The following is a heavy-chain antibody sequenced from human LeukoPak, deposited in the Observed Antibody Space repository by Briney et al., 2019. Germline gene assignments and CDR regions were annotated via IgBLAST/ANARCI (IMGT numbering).Heavy chain of an antibody. J-gene: IGHJ4*02. CDR1: GFTFSSYG. Sequence: GGSLRLSCAASGFTFSSYGMHWVRQAPGKGLEWVAVIWYDGSNKYYADSVKGRFTISRDNSKNTLYPQMNSLRAEDTAVYYCARPSGYSSSWYLGYWGQGTLVTVSS. CDR2: IWYDGSNK. V-gene: IGHV3-33*01. D-gene: IGHD6-13*01. CDR3: ARPSGYSSSWYLGY.